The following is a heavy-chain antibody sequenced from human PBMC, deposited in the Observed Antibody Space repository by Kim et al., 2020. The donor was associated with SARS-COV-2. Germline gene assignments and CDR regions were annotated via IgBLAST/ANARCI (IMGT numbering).Heavy chain of an antibody. Sequence: GGSLRLSCAASGFTFSSYAMSWVRQAPGKGLEWVSAISGSGGSTYYADSVKGRFTISRDNSKNTLYLQMNSLRAEDTAVYYCAIDKLGDCSGGSCHGGFDYWGQGTLVTVSS. CDR1: GFTFSSYA. J-gene: IGHJ4*02. CDR3: AIDKLGDCSGGSCHGGFDY. V-gene: IGHV3-23*01. D-gene: IGHD2-15*01. CDR2: ISGSGGST.